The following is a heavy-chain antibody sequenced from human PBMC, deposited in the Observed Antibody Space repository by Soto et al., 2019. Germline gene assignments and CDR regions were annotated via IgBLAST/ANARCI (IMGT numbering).Heavy chain of an antibody. Sequence: PGGTLRLSCAASGITFSSYSMNWDRQAPGKGLEWVSSISSSSSYIYYAVSVKGRFTISRDNAKNSLYLQMNSLCAEDTAVYYCARDDDSFDYWGQGTLVTVSS. V-gene: IGHV3-21*01. CDR1: GITFSSYS. J-gene: IGHJ4*02. D-gene: IGHD3-16*01. CDR3: ARDDDSFDY. CDR2: ISSSSSYI.